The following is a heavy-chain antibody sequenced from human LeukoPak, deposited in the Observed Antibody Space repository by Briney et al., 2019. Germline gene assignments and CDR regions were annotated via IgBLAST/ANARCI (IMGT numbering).Heavy chain of an antibody. J-gene: IGHJ6*02. Sequence: SETLSLTCAVSGGSISSGGYSWSWIRQPPGKGLEWIGYIYHSGSTYYNPSLKSRVTISVDTSKNQFSLKLSSVTAADTAVYYCARGTRIAARPNYYYGMDVWGQGTTVSVSS. D-gene: IGHD6-6*01. CDR3: ARGTRIAARPNYYYGMDV. CDR1: GGSISSGGYS. V-gene: IGHV4-30-2*01. CDR2: IYHSGST.